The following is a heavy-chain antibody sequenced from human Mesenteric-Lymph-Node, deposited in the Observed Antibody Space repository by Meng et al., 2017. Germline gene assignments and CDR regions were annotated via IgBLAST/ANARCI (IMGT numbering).Heavy chain of an antibody. CDR1: GYSFTTYY. CDR2: INPSGGST. D-gene: IGHD2-8*02. V-gene: IGHV1-46*01. CDR3: ARDKIVLTGLNV. Sequence: QVQLVQSGAEVRKPGASVKVSCKASGYSFTTYYLHWVRQAPGQGLEWMGIINPSGGSTRYAQKFQGRVTMTRDTSTSTVYMELSSLRSEDTAVYYCARDKIVLTGLNVWGQGTTVTVSS. J-gene: IGHJ6*02.